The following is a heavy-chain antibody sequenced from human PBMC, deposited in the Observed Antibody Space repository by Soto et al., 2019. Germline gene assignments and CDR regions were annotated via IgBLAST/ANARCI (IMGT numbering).Heavy chain of an antibody. CDR1: GFTFSSYG. CDR3: ARDRYLNTQGHHNWFDP. V-gene: IGHV3-33*01. CDR2: IWYDGSNK. Sequence: PGGSLRLSCAASGFTFSSYGMHWVRQAPGKGLEWVAVIWYDGSNKYYADSVKGRFTISRDNSKNTLYLQMNSLRAEDTAVYYCARDRYLNTQGHHNWFDPWGQGTLVTVSS. J-gene: IGHJ5*02. D-gene: IGHD3-9*01.